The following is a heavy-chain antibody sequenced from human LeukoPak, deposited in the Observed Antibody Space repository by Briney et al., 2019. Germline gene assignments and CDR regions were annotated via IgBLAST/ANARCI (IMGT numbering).Heavy chain of an antibody. Sequence: SETLSLTCTVSGGSISSSSYYCGWISHPPGNWLECIGSIYYSGSTYYNPSLKSRVTISVDTSQNQFSLKLSSVTAADTAVYYCASQEGLWTGDYWGQGTLVTVSS. J-gene: IGHJ4*02. CDR3: ASQEGLWTGDY. D-gene: IGHD4/OR15-4a*01. CDR2: IYYSGST. V-gene: IGHV4-39*01. CDR1: GGSISSSSYY.